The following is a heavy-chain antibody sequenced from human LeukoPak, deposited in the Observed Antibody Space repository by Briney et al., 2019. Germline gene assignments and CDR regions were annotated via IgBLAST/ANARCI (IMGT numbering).Heavy chain of an antibody. CDR2: IGGSNYYRGSA. CDR3: ARLETSVTEHNWFDP. J-gene: IGHJ5*02. V-gene: IGHV4-39*01. Sequence: SETLSLTCTVSGASISSSAYYWGWIRQPPGKGLEWIGSIGGSNYYRGSAYYNPSLKSRVTIHVDTSKDQFSLKLSSVTAADTAVYYCARLETSVTEHNWFDPWGQGTLVTVSS. CDR1: GASISSSAYY. D-gene: IGHD2-21*02.